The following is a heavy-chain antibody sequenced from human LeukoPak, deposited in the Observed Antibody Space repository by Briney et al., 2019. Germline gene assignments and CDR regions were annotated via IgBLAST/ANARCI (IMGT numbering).Heavy chain of an antibody. Sequence: GGSLRLTCAASGFTFSSYSMNWVRQAPGKGLEWVSSISSSSSYIYYADSVKGRFTFSRDNAKNSLYLQMNSLRAEDTAVYYCARDPSLYYYGSGSSPGVWGQGTTVTVSS. CDR1: GFTFSSYS. CDR3: ARDPSLYYYGSGSSPGV. D-gene: IGHD3-10*01. V-gene: IGHV3-21*01. CDR2: ISSSSSYI. J-gene: IGHJ6*02.